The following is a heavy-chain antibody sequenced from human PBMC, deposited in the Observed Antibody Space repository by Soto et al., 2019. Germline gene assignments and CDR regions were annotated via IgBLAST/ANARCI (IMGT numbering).Heavy chain of an antibody. J-gene: IGHJ5*02. Sequence: PSETLSLTCTVSGGSISSGGYYWSWIRQHPGKGLEWIGYIYYSGSTYYNPSLKSRVTISVDTSKNQFSLKLSSVTAADTAVYYCARWVGSYGDYATRFNWFDPWGQGTLVTVSS. CDR2: IYYSGST. CDR1: GGSISSGGYY. CDR3: ARWVGSYGDYATRFNWFDP. V-gene: IGHV4-31*03. D-gene: IGHD4-17*01.